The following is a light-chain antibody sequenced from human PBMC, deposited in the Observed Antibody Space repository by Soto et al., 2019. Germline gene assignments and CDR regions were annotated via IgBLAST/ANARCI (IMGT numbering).Light chain of an antibody. CDR1: QSVSSN. CDR2: GAS. V-gene: IGKV3-15*01. J-gene: IGKJ1*01. Sequence: EIVMTQSPATLSVSPGERATLSCRASQSVSSNLAWFRQRPGQAPRLLIYGASTRAAGIPARFSGCGSGTEFTLTISSLQSEDFAVYYCQQYNIWPRAFGQGTKVDI. CDR3: QQYNIWPRA.